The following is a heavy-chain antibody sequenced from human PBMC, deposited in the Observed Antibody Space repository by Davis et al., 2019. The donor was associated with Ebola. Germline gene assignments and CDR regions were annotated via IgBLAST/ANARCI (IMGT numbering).Heavy chain of an antibody. V-gene: IGHV1-18*01. Sequence: ASVKVSCKASGYTFSNFGINWVRQAPGQGLEWMGWISAYNGNTNYAQNLQGRVTITTDTSTSTAYLELRSLKSDDTAVYYCARDPYYVWATYRRAGDAFNIWGQGTMVTVSS. D-gene: IGHD3-16*02. CDR1: GYTFSNFG. CDR2: ISAYNGNT. J-gene: IGHJ3*02. CDR3: ARDPYYVWATYRRAGDAFNI.